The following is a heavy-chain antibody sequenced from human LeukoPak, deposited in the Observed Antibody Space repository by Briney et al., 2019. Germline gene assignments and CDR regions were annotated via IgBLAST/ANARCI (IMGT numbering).Heavy chain of an antibody. CDR3: ASIAVAGKPLFGY. J-gene: IGHJ4*02. Sequence: SVKVSCKASGGTFSSYTISWVRQAPGQGLEWMGRIIPILGIANYAQKFQGRVTITADKSTSTAYMELSSQRSEDTAVYYCASIAVAGKPLFGYWGQGTLVTVSS. D-gene: IGHD6-19*01. CDR2: IIPILGIA. V-gene: IGHV1-69*02. CDR1: GGTFSSYT.